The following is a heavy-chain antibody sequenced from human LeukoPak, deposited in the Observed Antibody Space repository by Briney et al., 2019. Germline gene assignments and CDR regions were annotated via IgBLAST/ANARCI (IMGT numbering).Heavy chain of an antibody. Sequence: SETLSLTCTVSGGSISSSSYYWGWIRQPPGKGLEWIGSIYYSGSTYYHPSLKSRVTISVDTSKNQFSLKLSSVTAADTAVYYCARHQVGDTYYYDSSGYGEGYYFDYWGQGNLVTVSS. CDR1: GGSISSSSYY. V-gene: IGHV4-39*01. CDR2: IYYSGST. D-gene: IGHD3-22*01. CDR3: ARHQVGDTYYYDSSGYGEGYYFDY. J-gene: IGHJ4*02.